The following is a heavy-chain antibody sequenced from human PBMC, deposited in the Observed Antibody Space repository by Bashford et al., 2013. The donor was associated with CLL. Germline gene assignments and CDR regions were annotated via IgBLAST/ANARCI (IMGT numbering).Heavy chain of an antibody. D-gene: IGHD3-22*01. V-gene: IGHV4-34*01. J-gene: IGHJ6*02. CDR1: GGSFSGYY. CDR3: ARGPMIVVVINPGEPYYYYYYGMDV. CDR2: VNHSGST. Sequence: SETLSLTCAVYGGSFSGYYWSWIRQPPREGAWSGLGKVNHSGSTNYNPSLKSRVTISVDTSKNQFSLKLSSVTAADTAVYYCARGPMIVVVINPGEPYYYYYYGMDVWGQGTTVTVSS.